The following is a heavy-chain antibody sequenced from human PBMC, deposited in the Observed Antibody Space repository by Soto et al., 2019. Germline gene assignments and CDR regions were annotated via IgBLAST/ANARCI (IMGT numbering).Heavy chain of an antibody. CDR2: IIPLFGTA. D-gene: IGHD3-22*01. V-gene: IGHV1-69*13. CDR3: AGANTSRITMISDALDI. J-gene: IGHJ3*02. CDR1: GGTFSGYA. Sequence: SVKVSCKASGGTFSGYAISWVRQAPGQGLEWMGGIIPLFGTANYAQKFQGRVTITADESTSTAYMELSSLRSEDTDVYYCAGANTSRITMISDALDIWGQGTMDTVSS.